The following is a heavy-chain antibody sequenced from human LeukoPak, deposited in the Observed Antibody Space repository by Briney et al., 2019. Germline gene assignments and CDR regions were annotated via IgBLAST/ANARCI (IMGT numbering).Heavy chain of an antibody. D-gene: IGHD3-10*01. Sequence: IPSETLSLTCAVYGGSFSGYYWSWIRQPPGKGLEWIGEINHSGSTNYNPSLKSRVTISVDTSKNQFSLKLSSVTAADTAVYYCARRGYYGSGSFGYWGQGTLVTVSS. CDR2: INHSGST. CDR1: GGSFSGYY. CDR3: ARRGYYGSGSFGY. V-gene: IGHV4-34*01. J-gene: IGHJ4*02.